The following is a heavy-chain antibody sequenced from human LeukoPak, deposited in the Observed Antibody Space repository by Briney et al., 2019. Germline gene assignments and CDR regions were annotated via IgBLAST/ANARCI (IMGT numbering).Heavy chain of an antibody. CDR3: SREGLNYGDYFFDY. D-gene: IGHD4-17*01. CDR1: GFTLSGFA. Sequence: PGGSLRLSCAASGFTLSGFAMHWVRQASGKGLEWVGRIRSKANNYATEYGASVEGRFTISRDDSKNTAYLQMHSLRTEDTAVYYCSREGLNYGDYFFDYWGQGILVTVSS. J-gene: IGHJ4*02. V-gene: IGHV3-73*01. CDR2: IRSKANNYAT.